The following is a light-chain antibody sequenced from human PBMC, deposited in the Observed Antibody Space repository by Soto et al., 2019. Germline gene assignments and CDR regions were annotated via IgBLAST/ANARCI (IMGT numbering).Light chain of an antibody. J-gene: IGKJ1*01. CDR2: GAS. V-gene: IGKV3-15*01. CDR1: QSVGSN. CDR3: QQYKHWPMT. Sequence: EIVMTQSPATLSVSPGERATLSCRASQSVGSNLAWYQQKPGQAPRLLIYGASTRATGIPARFSGSGSGTEFTLTIGSLQSEDFAVYYCQQYKHWPMTFGQGTKVEIK.